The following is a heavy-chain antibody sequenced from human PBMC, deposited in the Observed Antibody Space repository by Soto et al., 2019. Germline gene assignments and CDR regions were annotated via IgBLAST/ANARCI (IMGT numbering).Heavy chain of an antibody. Sequence: PGESLKISCKGSGYSFTSYWIGWVRQMPGKGLEWMGIIYPGDSDTRYSPSFQGQVTISADKSISTAYPQWSSLKASDTAIYYCARTAAAGKYYYGVDVWGQGTTVTVSS. CDR3: ARTAAAGKYYYGVDV. CDR2: IYPGDSDT. V-gene: IGHV5-51*01. J-gene: IGHJ6*02. D-gene: IGHD6-13*01. CDR1: GYSFTSYW.